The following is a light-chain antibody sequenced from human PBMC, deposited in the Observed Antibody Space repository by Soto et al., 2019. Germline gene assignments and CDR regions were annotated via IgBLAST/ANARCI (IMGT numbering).Light chain of an antibody. CDR2: GAS. V-gene: IGKV3-15*01. CDR1: KVVRSN. J-gene: IGKJ1*01. Sequence: EIVMTQSPATLSVSPGERATLSCRASKVVRSNLAWYQQKPGQAPRLLIYGASTRATGIPARFSGSGSGTEFTLTISSLQSEDFAVYYCQQYNNWPRTFGQGTKVEIK. CDR3: QQYNNWPRT.